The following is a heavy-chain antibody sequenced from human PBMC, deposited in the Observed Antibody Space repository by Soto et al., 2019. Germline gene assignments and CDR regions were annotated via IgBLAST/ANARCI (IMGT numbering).Heavy chain of an antibody. J-gene: IGHJ4*02. V-gene: IGHV4-39*01. CDR3: ATLGSSGWYQGSYFDY. CDR1: GGSITRNDHY. Sequence: QLQLQESGPGLVRPSETLSLICTVSGGSITRNDHYWGWIRQSPGKGLEWIGDIKSSGSTHYHLSLKSRVSVSVGTSKNQFSLKMNSVTAADTAVYYCATLGSSGWYQGSYFDYWGQGTLVTVSS. D-gene: IGHD6-19*01. CDR2: IKSSGST.